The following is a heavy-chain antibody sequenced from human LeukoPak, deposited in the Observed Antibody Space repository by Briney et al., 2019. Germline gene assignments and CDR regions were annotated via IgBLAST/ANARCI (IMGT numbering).Heavy chain of an antibody. CDR3: ARVTGDGYNYFDY. Sequence: PGGSLRLSCAASGFTFSSYAMHWVRQAPGKGLEWVAVISYDGSNKYYADSVKGRFTISRDNSKNTLYLQMNSLRAEDTAVYYCARVTGDGYNYFDYWGQGTLVTVSS. V-gene: IGHV3-30-3*01. D-gene: IGHD5-24*01. CDR2: ISYDGSNK. J-gene: IGHJ4*02. CDR1: GFTFSSYA.